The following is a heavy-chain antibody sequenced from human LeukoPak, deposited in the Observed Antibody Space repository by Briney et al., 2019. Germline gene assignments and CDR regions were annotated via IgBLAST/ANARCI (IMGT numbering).Heavy chain of an antibody. CDR2: IYYSGST. CDR1: GGSISSGDYY. D-gene: IGHD6-19*01. Sequence: SETLSLTCTVSGGSISSGDYYWSWIRQPPGKGLEWIGYIYYSGSTYYNPSLKSRVTISVDTPKNQFSLKLSSVTAADTAVYYCARSRREQWLGSYFDYWGQGTLVTVSS. CDR3: ARSRREQWLGSYFDY. J-gene: IGHJ4*02. V-gene: IGHV4-30-4*01.